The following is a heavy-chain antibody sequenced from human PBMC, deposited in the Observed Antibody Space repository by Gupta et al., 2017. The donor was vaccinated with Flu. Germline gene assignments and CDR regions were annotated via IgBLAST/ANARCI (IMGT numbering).Heavy chain of an antibody. V-gene: IGHV3-33*01. CDR3: SRGQTNRGGAFDI. J-gene: IGHJ3*02. CDR2: IWYDGSTK. CDR1: GFTFSRYG. Sequence: QVQLVESWGGVVQPGRSLRLSCAASGFTFSRYGMHWVRQAPGKGREGVEVIWYDGSTKYEAYAMNGRFTISRKNAKKTWYLQMKRMGEEDTDVYYCSRGQTNRGGAFDIGGQGTMVTVSS. D-gene: IGHD1/OR15-1a*01.